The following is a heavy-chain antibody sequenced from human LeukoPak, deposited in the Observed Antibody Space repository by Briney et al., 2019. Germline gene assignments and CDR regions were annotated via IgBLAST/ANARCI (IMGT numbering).Heavy chain of an antibody. D-gene: IGHD3-22*01. CDR1: GFTFSSYA. V-gene: IGHV3-23*01. CDR3: ATYYYDSSGYSVGFDY. J-gene: IGHJ4*02. CDR2: ISGSGGST. Sequence: GGSLRLSCAASGFTFSSYAMSWVRQAPGKGLEWVSAISGSGGSTYYADSVKGRFTISRDNSKNTLYLQMNSLRAEDTAVYYCATYYYDSSGYSVGFDYWAREPWSPSPQ.